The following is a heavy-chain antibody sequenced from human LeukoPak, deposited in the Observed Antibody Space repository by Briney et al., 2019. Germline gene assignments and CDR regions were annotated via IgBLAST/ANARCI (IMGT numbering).Heavy chain of an antibody. CDR1: EFTFRSYW. D-gene: IGHD4-17*01. Sequence: SGGSLRLSCAASEFTFRSYWMTWVRQTAGKGLEWVANIKLDGSEKTYVDSVKGRFTISRDNSKNTLYLQMNSLRAEDTAVYYCASNPIYGDPPGVDYWGQGTLVTVSS. J-gene: IGHJ4*02. V-gene: IGHV3-7*03. CDR2: IKLDGSEK. CDR3: ASNPIYGDPPGVDY.